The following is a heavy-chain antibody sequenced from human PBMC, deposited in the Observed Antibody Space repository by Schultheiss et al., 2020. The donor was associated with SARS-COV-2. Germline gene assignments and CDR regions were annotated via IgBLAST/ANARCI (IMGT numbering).Heavy chain of an antibody. J-gene: IGHJ6*03. D-gene: IGHD1-1*01. CDR2: TRYDESNK. V-gene: IGHV3-30*02. Sequence: GESLKISCAASGFSFSDYGMHWVRQAPGKGLEWVAFTRYDESNKYYIDSVKGRFTISRDNSKNTLYLQMNSLRPEDTAMYYCAKVATDYYFYYMDVWGKGTPVSGS. CDR1: GFSFSDYG. CDR3: AKVATDYYFYYMDV.